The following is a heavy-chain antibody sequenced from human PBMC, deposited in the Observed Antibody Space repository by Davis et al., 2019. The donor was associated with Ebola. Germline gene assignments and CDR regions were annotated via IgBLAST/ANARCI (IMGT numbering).Heavy chain of an antibody. D-gene: IGHD3-16*01. CDR2: IPGSGESA. Sequence: GSLRLSCAASGFTFSLYAMSWIRQAPGKGLEWVSSIPGSGESALSADSVKGRFTISRDNAKNTLYLQMNSLTAEDTAIYYCAKGWGTVGSWGQGTLVTVSS. V-gene: IGHV3-23*01. CDR1: GFTFSLYA. J-gene: IGHJ5*02. CDR3: AKGWGTVGS.